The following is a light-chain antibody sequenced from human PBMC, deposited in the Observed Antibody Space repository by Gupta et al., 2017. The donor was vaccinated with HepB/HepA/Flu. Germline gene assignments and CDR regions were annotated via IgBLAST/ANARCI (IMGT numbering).Light chain of an antibody. Sequence: SYELRQPPSGSVSPGQTARITCSGDALPKKYAYWYKQKPGQAPVLVIYKDNERPSGIPERFSGSSSGTIVTLTISGVQAEDEADYYCQSGDSSGTHQVFGGGTKLTVL. J-gene: IGLJ3*02. CDR1: ALPKKY. CDR2: KDN. V-gene: IGLV3-25*03. CDR3: QSGDSSGTHQV.